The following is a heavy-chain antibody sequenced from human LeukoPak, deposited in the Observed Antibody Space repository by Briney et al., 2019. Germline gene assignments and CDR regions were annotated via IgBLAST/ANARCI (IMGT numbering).Heavy chain of an antibody. CDR3: ARATGYSSSWSQIFYFDY. CDR1: GFTFGDYA. CDR2: IRSKAYGGTT. V-gene: IGHV3-49*03. D-gene: IGHD6-13*01. Sequence: GGSLRLSCTASGFTFGDYAMSWFRQAPGKGLEWVGFIRSKAYGGTTDYAASVKGRFTISRDDSKRIAYLQMNSLKIEDTAVYYCARATGYSSSWSQIFYFDYWGQGTLVTVSS. J-gene: IGHJ4*02.